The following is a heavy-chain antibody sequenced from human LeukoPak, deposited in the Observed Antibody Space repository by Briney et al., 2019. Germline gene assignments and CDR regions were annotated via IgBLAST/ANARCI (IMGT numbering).Heavy chain of an antibody. V-gene: IGHV3-23*01. J-gene: IGHJ4*02. CDR2: ISGHAGST. CDR1: GFTLNMYS. Sequence: GGSLRLSCEISGFTLNMYSMSWVRQAPGKGLEWVSLISGHAGSTQYADSVKGRFTISRDNAKNSLYLQMNSLRAEDTAVYYCAAHDGTLWFGELSPWGQGTLVTVSS. CDR3: AAHDGTLWFGELSP. D-gene: IGHD3-10*01.